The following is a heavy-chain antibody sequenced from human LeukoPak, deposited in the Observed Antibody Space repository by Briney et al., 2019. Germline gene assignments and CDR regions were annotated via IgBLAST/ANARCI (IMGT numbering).Heavy chain of an antibody. V-gene: IGHV4-59*08. CDR1: GGSISSYY. CDR2: IYYSGST. D-gene: IGHD3-22*01. J-gene: IGHJ4*02. Sequence: SETLSLTCTVSGGSISSYYWSWIRQPPGKGLEWIGYIYYSGSTNYNPSLKSRVTISVDTSKNQFSLKLSSVTAADTAVYYCARSYYDSSGYVFDYWGQGTLVTVSS. CDR3: ARSYYDSSGYVFDY.